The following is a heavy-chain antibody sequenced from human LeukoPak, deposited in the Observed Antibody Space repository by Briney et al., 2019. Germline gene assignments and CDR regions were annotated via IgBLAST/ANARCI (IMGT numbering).Heavy chain of an antibody. D-gene: IGHD3-10*01. CDR3: ARRGVLWFGELFYYGMDV. CDR2: ISSSGSTI. J-gene: IGHJ6*02. V-gene: IGHV3-11*01. Sequence: GGSLRLSCAASGFTFSDYYMSWIRQAPGKGLEWLSYISSSGSTIYYADSAKGRFTISRDNAKNSLYLQMNSLRAEDTAVYYCARRGVLWFGELFYYGMDVWGQGTTVTVSS. CDR1: GFTFSDYY.